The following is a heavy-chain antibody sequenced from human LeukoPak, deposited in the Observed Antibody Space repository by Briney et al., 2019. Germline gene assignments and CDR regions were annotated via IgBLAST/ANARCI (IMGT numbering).Heavy chain of an antibody. CDR2: IYYSGST. J-gene: IGHJ5*02. Sequence: SETLSLTCAVYGGSFSGYYWSWIRQPPGKGLEWIGYIYYSGSTNYNPSLKSRVTISVDTSKNQFSLKLSSVTAADTAVYYCARGPEGYCSSISCYEWFDPWGQGTLVTVSS. D-gene: IGHD2-2*01. V-gene: IGHV4-59*01. CDR3: ARGPEGYCSSISCYEWFDP. CDR1: GGSFSGYY.